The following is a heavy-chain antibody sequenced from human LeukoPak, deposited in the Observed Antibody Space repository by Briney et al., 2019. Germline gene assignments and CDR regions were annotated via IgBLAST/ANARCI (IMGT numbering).Heavy chain of an antibody. V-gene: IGHV3-23*01. D-gene: IGHD3-22*01. Sequence: GGSLRLSCAASGSTFSSYAMSWVRQAPGKGLEWVSAISGSGGSTYYADSVKGRFTISRDNSKNTLYLQMNSLRAEDTAVYYCAKDSNYYDSSGYYYKRLHDAFDIWGQGTMVTVSS. CDR1: GSTFSSYA. J-gene: IGHJ3*02. CDR2: ISGSGGST. CDR3: AKDSNYYDSSGYYYKRLHDAFDI.